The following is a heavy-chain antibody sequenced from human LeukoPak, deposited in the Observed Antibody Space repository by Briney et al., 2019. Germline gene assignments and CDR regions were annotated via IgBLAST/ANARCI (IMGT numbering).Heavy chain of an antibody. CDR2: IYHTGST. Sequence: SETLSLTCDVSGGSISSGLYSWSWIRQPLGKGLEWIGYIYHTGSTYYSPSLKSRVTISVDTSKNQFSLRLSSVTAADTAVYYCARLQYCSGTSCYWFDPWGQGTLVTVSS. CDR1: GGSISSGLYS. D-gene: IGHD2-2*01. V-gene: IGHV4-30-2*01. J-gene: IGHJ5*02. CDR3: ARLQYCSGTSCYWFDP.